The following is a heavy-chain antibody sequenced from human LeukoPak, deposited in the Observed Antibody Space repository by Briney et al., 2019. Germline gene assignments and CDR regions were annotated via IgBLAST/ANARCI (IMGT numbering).Heavy chain of an antibody. CDR2: ISGSGSNT. Sequence: PGGSLRLSCAASGFIFSNSAMNWVRQVPGKGLEWVSAISGSGSNTLYADSVRGRFTISRDNSKNTLYLQMNSLRAEDTAVYYCAKDGYCSSTSCQSLWFDPWGQGTLVTVSS. CDR3: AKDGYCSSTSCQSLWFDP. J-gene: IGHJ5*02. CDR1: GFIFSNSA. D-gene: IGHD2-2*03. V-gene: IGHV3-23*01.